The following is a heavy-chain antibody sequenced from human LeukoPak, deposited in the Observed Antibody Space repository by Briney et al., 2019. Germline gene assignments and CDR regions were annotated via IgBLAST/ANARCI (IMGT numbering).Heavy chain of an antibody. CDR1: GFTFSFYG. J-gene: IGHJ4*02. D-gene: IGHD2-15*01. CDR3: ARGEGYCSGGSCYHSGKRFDY. Sequence: GGSLRLSCAASGFTFSFYGMSWVRQAPGKGLEWVSALSGSGGTTYYADFMKGRFTISRDNSKNTLYLQMNSLRAEDTAVYYCARGEGYCSGGSCYHSGKRFDYWGQGTLVTVSS. V-gene: IGHV3-23*01. CDR2: LSGSGGTT.